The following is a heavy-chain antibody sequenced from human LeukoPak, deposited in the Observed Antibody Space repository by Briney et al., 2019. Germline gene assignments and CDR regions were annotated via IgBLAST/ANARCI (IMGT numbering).Heavy chain of an antibody. D-gene: IGHD1-26*01. CDR3: TTDGSMRRGYYYYYMDV. V-gene: IGHV3-15*01. Sequence: PGGSLRLSCAASGFTFSNAWMSWVRQAPGKGLEWVGRIKSKTDGGTTDYAAPVKGRFTISRDDSKNTLYLQMNSLKTEDTAVYYCTTDGSMRRGYYYYYMDVWGKGTTVTVSS. CDR2: IKSKTDGGTT. CDR1: GFTFSNAW. J-gene: IGHJ6*03.